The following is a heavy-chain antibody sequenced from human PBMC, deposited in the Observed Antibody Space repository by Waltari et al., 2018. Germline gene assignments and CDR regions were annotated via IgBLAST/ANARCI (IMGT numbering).Heavy chain of an antibody. Sequence: QVQLQESGPGLVKPYQTLSLTCTVSGGSISRGSYYWSWIRQPPGKGLEWIGRIYTSGSTNYNPSLKSRVTISVDTSKNQFSLKLSSVTAADTAVYYCARGAYYYDSSGVSDAFDIWGQGTMVTVSS. D-gene: IGHD3-22*01. CDR3: ARGAYYYDSSGVSDAFDI. CDR2: IYTSGST. J-gene: IGHJ3*02. V-gene: IGHV4-61*02. CDR1: GGSISRGSYY.